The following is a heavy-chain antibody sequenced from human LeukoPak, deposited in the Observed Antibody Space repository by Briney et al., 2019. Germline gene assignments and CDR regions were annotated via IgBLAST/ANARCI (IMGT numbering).Heavy chain of an antibody. CDR3: ARGGSYYDSSGYYRGAFDI. CDR1: GYTFTSYD. V-gene: IGHV1-8*01. Sequence: ASVKVSCKASGYTFTSYDINWVRQATGQGLEWMGWMNPNSGNTGYAQKFQGRVTMTRNTSISTAYMELSSLRSEDTAVYYRARGGSYYDSSGYYRGAFDIWGQGTMVTVSS. D-gene: IGHD3-22*01. J-gene: IGHJ3*02. CDR2: MNPNSGNT.